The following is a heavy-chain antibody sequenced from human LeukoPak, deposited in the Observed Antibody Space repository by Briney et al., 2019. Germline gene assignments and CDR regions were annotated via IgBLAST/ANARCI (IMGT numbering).Heavy chain of an antibody. CDR2: ISSSGSTI. CDR1: GFTFSSYE. D-gene: IGHD5-12*01. J-gene: IGHJ3*02. Sequence: GGSLRLSCAASGFTFSSYEMNWVRQAPGKGLEWVSYISSSGSTIYYADSVKGRFTISRDNAKNSLYLQMNSLRAEDTAVYYCARDYRPAWLRVDAFDIWGQGTMVTVSS. V-gene: IGHV3-48*03. CDR3: ARDYRPAWLRVDAFDI.